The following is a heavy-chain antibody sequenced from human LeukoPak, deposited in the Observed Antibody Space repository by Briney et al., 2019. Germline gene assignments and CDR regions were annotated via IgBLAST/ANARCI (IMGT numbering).Heavy chain of an antibody. CDR3: ARNERRVQKDTYYYYYYYMDV. CDR2: IYFSGYT. CDR1: GGSISSHY. J-gene: IGHJ6*03. V-gene: IGHV4-59*11. D-gene: IGHD6-25*01. Sequence: PSETLSLTCTVSGGSISSHYWSWIRQPPGKGLEWIGYIYFSGYTNYNPSLKSRVTISVDTSKNQFSLKLSSVTAADTAVYYCARNERRVQKDTYYYYYYYMDVWGKGTTVTVSS.